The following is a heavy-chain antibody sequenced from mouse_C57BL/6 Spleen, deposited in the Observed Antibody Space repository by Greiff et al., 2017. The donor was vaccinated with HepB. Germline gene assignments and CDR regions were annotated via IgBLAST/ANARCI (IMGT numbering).Heavy chain of an antibody. J-gene: IGHJ4*01. Sequence: EVKLVESGGGLVQPGGSLSLSCAASGFTFTDYYMSWVRQPPGKALEWLGFIRNKANGYTTEYSASVKGRFTISRDNSQSILYLQMKALRAEDSATYYCARSPYYYGSSYDYYAMDYWGQGTSVTVSS. CDR1: GFTFTDYY. D-gene: IGHD1-1*01. CDR3: ARSPYYYGSSYDYYAMDY. V-gene: IGHV7-3*01. CDR2: IRNKANGYTT.